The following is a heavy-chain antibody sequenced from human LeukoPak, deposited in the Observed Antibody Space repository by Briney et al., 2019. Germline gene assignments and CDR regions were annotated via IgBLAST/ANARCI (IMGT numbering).Heavy chain of an antibody. D-gene: IGHD3-22*01. CDR1: GGSFSGYY. Sequence: SETLSLTCAVYGGSFSGYYWSWIRQPPGKGMEWIGYIYYSGSTNYNPSLKNRVTISVDMSKNHLSLRLSSVTAADTAVYYCARHGAPYDSSRGGNFDYWGQGTLVTVSS. CDR3: ARHGAPYDSSRGGNFDY. V-gene: IGHV4-59*08. CDR2: IYYSGST. J-gene: IGHJ4*02.